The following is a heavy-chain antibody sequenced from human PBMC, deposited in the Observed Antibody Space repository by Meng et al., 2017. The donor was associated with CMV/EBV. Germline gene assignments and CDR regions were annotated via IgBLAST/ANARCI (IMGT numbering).Heavy chain of an antibody. CDR3: ARGRVKYYDFWSGYHPLDY. D-gene: IGHD3-3*01. V-gene: IGHV1-2*02. J-gene: IGHJ4*02. Sequence: ASVKVSCKASGYTFTGYYMHWVRQAPGQGLEWMGWINPNSGGTNYAQKFQGRVTMTRDTSISTAYMELSRLRSEDTAVYYCARGRVKYYDFWSGYHPLDYWGQGTLVTVSS. CDR1: GYTFTGYY. CDR2: INPNSGGT.